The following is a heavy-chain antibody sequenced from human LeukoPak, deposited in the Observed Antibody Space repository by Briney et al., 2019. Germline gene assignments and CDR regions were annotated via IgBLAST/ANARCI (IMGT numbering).Heavy chain of an antibody. Sequence: SETLSLTCTVSGGSISSYYWSWIRQPPGKGLEWIGYIYYSGSINYNPSLKSRVTISVDTSKSQFSLNLSSLTAADTAVYYCARGGDSKHLVNWGQGTLVTVSS. V-gene: IGHV4-59*01. CDR3: ARGGDSKHLVN. J-gene: IGHJ4*02. CDR2: IYYSGSI. D-gene: IGHD3-3*02. CDR1: GGSISSYY.